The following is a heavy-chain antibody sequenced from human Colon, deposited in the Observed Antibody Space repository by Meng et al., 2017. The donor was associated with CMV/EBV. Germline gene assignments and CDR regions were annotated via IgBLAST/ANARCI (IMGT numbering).Heavy chain of an antibody. Sequence: GESLKISCAASGFSFRDFAMTWVRQAPGKGPEWVSVILTGRGGTHYVDSVKGRFTVSRDDSKSTMYLQMNSLRGDDTAVYYCAKGSRWVDPWGQGTLVTVS. CDR3: AKGSRWVDP. D-gene: IGHD2-2*01. CDR2: ILTGRGGT. CDR1: GFSFRDFA. J-gene: IGHJ5*02. V-gene: IGHV3-23*03.